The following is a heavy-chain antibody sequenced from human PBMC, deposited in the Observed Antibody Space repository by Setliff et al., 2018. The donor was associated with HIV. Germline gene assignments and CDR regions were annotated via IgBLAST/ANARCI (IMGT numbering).Heavy chain of an antibody. J-gene: IGHJ5*02. CDR3: ASRVYYYDDFRTLREEGFVP. CDR2: IYHSGKT. D-gene: IGHD3-22*01. CDR1: GGSISDNKYY. V-gene: IGHV4-39*01. Sequence: SETLSLTCSVSGGSISDNKYYWSWIRQPPGKGLEWTGSIYHSGKTYYNPSLKSRLTISVDTSKNQFSLNLSSVTAADTAVYYCASRVYYYDDFRTLREEGFVPWGQGTLVTVSA.